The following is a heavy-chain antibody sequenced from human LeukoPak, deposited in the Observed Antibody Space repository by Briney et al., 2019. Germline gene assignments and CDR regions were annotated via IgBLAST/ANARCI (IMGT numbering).Heavy chain of an antibody. CDR2: ISSSGSTI. D-gene: IGHD6-13*01. CDR1: GFTFSSYE. J-gene: IGHJ4*02. V-gene: IGHV3-48*03. Sequence: PGGSLRLSCAASGFTFSSYEMNWVRQAPEKGLEWVSYISSSGSTIYYADSVKGRFTISRDNAKNSLYLQMNSLRAEDTAVYYCEASIAAAGKTYSSGWKIDYWGQGTLVTVSS. CDR3: EASIAAAGKTYSSGWKIDY.